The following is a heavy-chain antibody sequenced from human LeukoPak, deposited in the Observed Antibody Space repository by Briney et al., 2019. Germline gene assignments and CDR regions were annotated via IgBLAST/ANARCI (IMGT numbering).Heavy chain of an antibody. Sequence: GGSLRLSCAASGFTFSCYAMHWVRQAPGKGLEWVAVISYDGSNKYYADSLKGRFTISRDNCMNTLYLQMNSLRAEDTTVYYCARDLKRGILLGFGELLYPASYGMDVWGQGTTVTVSS. CDR3: ARDLKRGILLGFGELLYPASYGMDV. V-gene: IGHV3-30-3*01. CDR1: GFTFSCYA. CDR2: ISYDGSNK. J-gene: IGHJ6*02. D-gene: IGHD3-10*01.